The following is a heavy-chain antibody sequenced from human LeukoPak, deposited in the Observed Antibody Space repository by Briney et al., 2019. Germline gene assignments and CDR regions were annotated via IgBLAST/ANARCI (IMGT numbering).Heavy chain of an antibody. CDR2: IYYSGST. V-gene: IGHV4-39*01. J-gene: IGHJ4*02. D-gene: IGHD3-3*01. CDR1: GGSISSSSYY. Sequence: SETLYLTCTVSGGSISSSSYYWGWIRQPPGKGLEWIGSIYYSGSTYYNPSFKSRVTISVDTSKNQFSLKLSSVTAADTAVYYCARLGGYDFWSGYYRWGQGTLVTVSS. CDR3: ARLGGYDFWSGYYR.